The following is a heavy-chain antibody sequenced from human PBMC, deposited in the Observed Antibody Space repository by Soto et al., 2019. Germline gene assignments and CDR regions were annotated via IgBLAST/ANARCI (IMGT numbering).Heavy chain of an antibody. D-gene: IGHD2-21*02. V-gene: IGHV2-5*02. CDR3: VHSRCGGDCLQSYSSHYYYGMDV. Sequence: QITLKESGPTLVKPTQTLTLTCTFSGFSLNTGGLGVGWIRQPPGKALEWLALIYWDNDKRYSPSLKSRLTITKDTSKNQVVLTMPNMDPVDAATYYCVHSRCGGDCLQSYSSHYYYGMDVWGQGTTVTVSS. J-gene: IGHJ6*02. CDR2: IYWDNDK. CDR1: GFSLNTGGLG.